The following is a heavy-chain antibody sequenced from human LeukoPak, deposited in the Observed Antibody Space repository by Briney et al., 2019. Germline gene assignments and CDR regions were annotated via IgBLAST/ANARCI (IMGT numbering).Heavy chain of an antibody. D-gene: IGHD3-10*01. J-gene: IGHJ4*02. CDR3: ARDPTYGAGSGLDY. Sequence: SETLSLTCTVSGGSVSSGSYYWSWIRQPPGKGLEWIGYIYYSGSTNYNPSLKSRVTISVDKSKNQFSLNLSSVTAADTAVYYCARDPTYGAGSGLDYWGQGTLVTVSS. V-gene: IGHV4-61*01. CDR1: GGSVSSGSYY. CDR2: IYYSGST.